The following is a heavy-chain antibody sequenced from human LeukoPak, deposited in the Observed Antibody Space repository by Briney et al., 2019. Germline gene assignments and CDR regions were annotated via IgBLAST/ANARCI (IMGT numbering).Heavy chain of an antibody. D-gene: IGHD5-12*01. Sequence: PGGSLRLSCAASGFTFSSYSMNWVRQAPGKGLEWVSSISSSSSYIYYADSVKGRFTISRDNAKNSLYLHMNSLRAEDTAVYYCARVGLRAFDIWGQGTMVTVSS. V-gene: IGHV3-21*01. CDR3: ARVGLRAFDI. CDR2: ISSSSSYI. J-gene: IGHJ3*02. CDR1: GFTFSSYS.